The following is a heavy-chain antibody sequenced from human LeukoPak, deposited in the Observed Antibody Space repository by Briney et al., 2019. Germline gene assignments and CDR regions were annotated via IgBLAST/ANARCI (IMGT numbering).Heavy chain of an antibody. CDR1: GGSISSSSYY. CDR3: ASLVSVAATGGGIDY. D-gene: IGHD2-15*01. Sequence: PSETLSLTCTVSGGSISSSSYYWGWIRQPPGKGLEWIGSIYYSGSTYYNPSLKSRVTISVDTSKNQFSLKLSSVTAADTAVYYCASLVSVAATGGGIDYWGQGTLVTVSS. V-gene: IGHV4-39*07. CDR2: IYYSGST. J-gene: IGHJ4*02.